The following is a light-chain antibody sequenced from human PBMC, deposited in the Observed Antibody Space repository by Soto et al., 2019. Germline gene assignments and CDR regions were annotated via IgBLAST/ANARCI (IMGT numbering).Light chain of an antibody. V-gene: IGKV3-20*01. CDR3: HQYGSTPCT. CDR2: DSS. CDR1: QSVISNY. J-gene: IGKJ2*02. Sequence: TQSPSALSASVGDRVTITCRASQSVISNYLAWFQQKPGQAPRLLIYDSSNRAAGIPDRFSGSGSGTDFTLTISRLEPEDFAVYYCHQYGSTPCTFGQGTNLEIK.